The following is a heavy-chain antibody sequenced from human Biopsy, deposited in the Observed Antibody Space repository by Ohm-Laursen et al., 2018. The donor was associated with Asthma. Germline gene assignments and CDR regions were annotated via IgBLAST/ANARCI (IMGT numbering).Heavy chain of an antibody. CDR2: TNERGVT. V-gene: IGHV4-34*01. J-gene: IGHJ6*02. CDR3: ARGPELDV. Sequence: TLSLTCDVYPGSFSGFFWTWIRQSPEKGLEWIGETNERGVTNNNPSLKSRVIISIDTYWNRVSLKLTSVTAADTAVYYCARGPELDVWGQGTTVTVSS. CDR1: PGSFSGFF.